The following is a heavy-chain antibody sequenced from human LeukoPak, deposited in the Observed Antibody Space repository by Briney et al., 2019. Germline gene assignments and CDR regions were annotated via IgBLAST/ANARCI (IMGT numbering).Heavy chain of an antibody. D-gene: IGHD6-19*01. CDR1: GYTFTSYD. J-gene: IGHJ4*02. V-gene: IGHV1-8*01. CDR3: ARVVQYSSGWYYFDY. Sequence: ASVKVSCKASGYTFTSYDINWVRQATGQGLEWMGWMNPNSGNTGYAQKFQGRVTMTRDMSTSTVYMELSSLRSEDTTVYYCARVVQYSSGWYYFDYWGQGTLVTVSS. CDR2: MNPNSGNT.